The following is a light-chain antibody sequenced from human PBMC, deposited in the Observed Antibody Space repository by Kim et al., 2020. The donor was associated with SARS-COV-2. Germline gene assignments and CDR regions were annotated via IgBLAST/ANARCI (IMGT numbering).Light chain of an antibody. CDR3: QQYNRWPPYI. CDR1: QIVSTN. J-gene: IGKJ2*01. CDR2: GTS. Sequence: VSPVERPTHSCRTSQIVSTNLAWYQQKPGQAPRPLIYGTSTRATGIPPRFSGSGSGTEFTLTISSLQSEDFAIYYCQQYNRWPPYIFGQGTKLEI. V-gene: IGKV3-15*01.